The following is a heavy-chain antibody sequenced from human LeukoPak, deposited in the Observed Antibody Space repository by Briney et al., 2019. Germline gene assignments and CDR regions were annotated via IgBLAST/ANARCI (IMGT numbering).Heavy chain of an antibody. D-gene: IGHD3-3*01. Sequence: SETLSLTCAVYGGSFSGYYWSWIRQPPGKGLEWVGEINHGGSTNYNPSLKSRVTISVDTSKNQFSLKLSSVTAADTAVYYCARGRRLRFLEWLCPFDYWGQGTLVTVSP. CDR2: INHGGST. CDR1: GGSFSGYY. CDR3: ARGRRLRFLEWLCPFDY. V-gene: IGHV4-34*01. J-gene: IGHJ4*02.